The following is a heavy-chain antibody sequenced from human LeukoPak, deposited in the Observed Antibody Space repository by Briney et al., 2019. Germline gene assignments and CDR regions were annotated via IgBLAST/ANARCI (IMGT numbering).Heavy chain of an antibody. Sequence: SGTLSLTCTVSGGSISSGDYYWSWLRQPPGQGLEWIGYIYYSGSTYYNPSLKSRVTISVDTSKNQFSLKLSSVTAADTAVYYCARALTGDGDYTPVYYYYYGMDVWGQGTTVTVSS. D-gene: IGHD4-17*01. CDR3: ARALTGDGDYTPVYYYYYGMDV. J-gene: IGHJ6*02. CDR2: IYYSGST. V-gene: IGHV4-30-4*01. CDR1: GGSISSGDYY.